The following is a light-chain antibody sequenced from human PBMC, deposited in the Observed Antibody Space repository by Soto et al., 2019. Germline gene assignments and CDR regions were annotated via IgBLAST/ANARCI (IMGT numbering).Light chain of an antibody. CDR3: GSWDSSPSAYV. CDR2: DDN. J-gene: IGLJ1*01. Sequence: QSVLTQPPSVSAAPGQKVTISCSGSSSNIGGNSVSWYQQLPGTAPKLLIYDDNKRPSGIPDRFSGSKSGTSATLGITRFQTGDEADYYCGSWDSSPSAYVFGTGTKVTAL. V-gene: IGLV1-51*01. CDR1: SSNIGGNS.